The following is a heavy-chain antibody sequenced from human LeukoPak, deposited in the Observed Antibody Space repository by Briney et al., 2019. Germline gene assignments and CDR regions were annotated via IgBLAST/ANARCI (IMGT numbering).Heavy chain of an antibody. D-gene: IGHD2-15*01. CDR2: ISSSSRTI. CDR3: ARGRFGGSGSYADGY. Sequence: GGSLRLSCEASGFTFSSYSMNWVRQAPGKGLEWVSYISSSSRTIYYADSVKGRFTISRDNAKNSLYLQMNSLRDEDTAVYYCARGRFGGSGSYADGYWGQGTLVTVSS. CDR1: GFTFSSYS. V-gene: IGHV3-48*02. J-gene: IGHJ4*02.